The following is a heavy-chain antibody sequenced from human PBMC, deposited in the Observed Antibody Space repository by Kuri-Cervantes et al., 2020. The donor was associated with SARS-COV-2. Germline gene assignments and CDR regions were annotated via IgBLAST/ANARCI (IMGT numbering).Heavy chain of an antibody. CDR1: GYTFTSYG. J-gene: IGHJ4*02. CDR3: ARSPGSIVVVTAPDH. D-gene: IGHD2-21*02. V-gene: IGHV1-18*04. CDR2: ISAYNGNT. Sequence: ASVKVSCKASGYTFTSYGISWVRQAPGQGLEWMGWISAYNGNTNYAQKLQGRVTMTTDTSTSTAYMELRSLRSDDTAVYYCARSPGSIVVVTAPDHWGQGTLVTVSS.